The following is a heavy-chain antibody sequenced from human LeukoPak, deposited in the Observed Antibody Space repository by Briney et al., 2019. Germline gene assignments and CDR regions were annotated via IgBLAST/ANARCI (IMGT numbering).Heavy chain of an antibody. D-gene: IGHD6-19*01. Sequence: SETLSLTCAVSGYSISSGYYWGWSRQPPGKGVEWIGSIYHSGSTYYNPSLKSRLTISVDTSKNQFSLKLSSVTAADTAVYYCAGAVAGYYFDYWGQGTLVTAPS. CDR1: GYSISSGYY. CDR2: IYHSGST. J-gene: IGHJ4*02. V-gene: IGHV4-38-2*01. CDR3: AGAVAGYYFDY.